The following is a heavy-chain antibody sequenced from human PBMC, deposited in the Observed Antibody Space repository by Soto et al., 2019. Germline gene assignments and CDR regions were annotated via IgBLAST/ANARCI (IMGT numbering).Heavy chain of an antibody. V-gene: IGHV1-2*02. J-gene: IGHJ4*02. CDR2: INPNSGGT. D-gene: IGHD2-2*01. Sequence: ASVKVSCKASGYTFTGYYTHWVRQAPGQGLEWMGWINPNSGGTNYARKFQGRVTMTRDTSISTAYMELSRLRSDDTAVYYCARDLRIDCSSTSCYYFDYWGQGTLVTVSS. CDR3: ARDLRIDCSSTSCYYFDY. CDR1: GYTFTGYY.